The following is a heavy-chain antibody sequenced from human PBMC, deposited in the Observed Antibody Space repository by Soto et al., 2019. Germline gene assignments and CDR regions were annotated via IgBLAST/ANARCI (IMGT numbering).Heavy chain of an antibody. CDR2: ISYDGSNK. V-gene: IGHV3-30-3*01. J-gene: IGHJ4*02. CDR1: GFTFSSYA. D-gene: IGHD4-4*01. Sequence: QVQLVESGGVVVQPGRSLRLSCAASGFTFSSYAMHWVRQAPGKGLEWVAVISYDGSNKYYADSVKGRFTISRDNSKNTLYLQMNSLRAEDTAVYYCARVYSNYAGADYWGQGTLVTVSS. CDR3: ARVYSNYAGADY.